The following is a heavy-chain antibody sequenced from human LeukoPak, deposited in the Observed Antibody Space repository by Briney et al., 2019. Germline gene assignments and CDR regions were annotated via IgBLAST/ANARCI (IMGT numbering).Heavy chain of an antibody. Sequence: GGSLRLSCAASGFTFRDYYMSWIRQAPGKGLEWVSYISSSGSTIYYADSVKGRFTISRDNAKNSLYLQMNSLRAEDSAVYYWARDVDGYSFDYWGQGTLVTVSS. D-gene: IGHD5-24*01. J-gene: IGHJ4*02. CDR2: ISSSGSTI. CDR1: GFTFRDYY. V-gene: IGHV3-11*01. CDR3: ARDVDGYSFDY.